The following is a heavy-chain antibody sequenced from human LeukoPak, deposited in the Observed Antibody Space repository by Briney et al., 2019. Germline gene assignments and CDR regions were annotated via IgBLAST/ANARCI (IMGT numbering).Heavy chain of an antibody. D-gene: IGHD1-26*01. J-gene: IGHJ4*02. CDR1: GFTFDDYA. CDR3: AKGGSGDYFDY. V-gene: IGHV3-9*01. CDR2: ISWNSGSI. Sequence: PGRSLRLSCAASGFTFDDYAMHWVRQAPGKGLEWVSGISWNSGSIGYADSVKGRLTISRDNAKNSLYLQMNSLRAEDTALYYCAKGGSGDYFDYWGQGTLVTVSS.